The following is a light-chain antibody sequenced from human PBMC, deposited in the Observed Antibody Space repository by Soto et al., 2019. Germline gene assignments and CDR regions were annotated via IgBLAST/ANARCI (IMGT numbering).Light chain of an antibody. CDR1: SSNIGSNY. CDR3: AAWYDSLSGYV. J-gene: IGLJ1*01. Sequence: QSALTQPPSASGTPGQTVTISCSGSSSNIGSNYVYWYQQLPGTAPKLLMYRNNQRPSGGPDRFSGCMSGTEAALDISALRSEDEADYYCAAWYDSLSGYVFGTGTKVTVL. V-gene: IGLV1-47*01. CDR2: RNN.